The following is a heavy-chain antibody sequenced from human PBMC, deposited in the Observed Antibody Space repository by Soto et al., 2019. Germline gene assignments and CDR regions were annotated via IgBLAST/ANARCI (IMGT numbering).Heavy chain of an antibody. V-gene: IGHV1-18*01. CDR2: ISGYNGNT. CDR1: GYTFRSYG. CDR3: AKADSNYAGRFSYYYMDV. J-gene: IGHJ6*03. Sequence: QVQLVQSGTEVKKPGASVKLSCKASGYTFRSYGISWVRQAPGQGPEWMGWISGYNGNTHYPQKFQGKGNISRNTSTSTAYVELRSLRSDDTAVYYCAKADSNYAGRFSYYYMDVWGKGTLVTVS. D-gene: IGHD4-4*01.